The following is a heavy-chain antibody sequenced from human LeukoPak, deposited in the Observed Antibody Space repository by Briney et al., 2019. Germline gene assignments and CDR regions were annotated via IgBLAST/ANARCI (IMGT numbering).Heavy chain of an antibody. Sequence: SGPTLLHPTPTLTLTCTFCGFWLRTRGMRGSGIRQPPGKALEWLSLSDWDDDKFYSTSLKTRLTLSKDPSKNQVVLTMTNMDPVDTATYYCARGEYSSGYYADYWGQGTLVTVSS. CDR3: ARGEYSSGYYADY. J-gene: IGHJ4*02. D-gene: IGHD3-22*01. V-gene: IGHV2-70*04. CDR2: SDWDDDK. CDR1: GFWLRTRGMR.